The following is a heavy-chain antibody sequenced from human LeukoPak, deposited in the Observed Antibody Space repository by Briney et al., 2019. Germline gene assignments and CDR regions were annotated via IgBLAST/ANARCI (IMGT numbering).Heavy chain of an antibody. V-gene: IGHV3-21*01. J-gene: IGHJ5*02. CDR3: ARVGLGGNSYGYMDL. CDR1: GLTFSDYS. Sequence: GGSLRLSCAASGLTFSDYSMNWVRQAPGKGLQWVSSISSRSAYIYDADSVKGRFTISRDNAKNLLYLQMTSLRDEDTAVYYCARVGLGGNSYGYMDLWGQGALVTVSP. D-gene: IGHD5-18*01. CDR2: ISSRSAYI.